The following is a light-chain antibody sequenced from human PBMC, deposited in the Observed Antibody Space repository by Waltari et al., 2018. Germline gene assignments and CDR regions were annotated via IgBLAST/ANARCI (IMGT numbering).Light chain of an antibody. CDR3: QQYGSSVLYT. CDR2: GAS. CDR1: QSLTKRY. V-gene: IGKV3-20*01. Sequence: VLTQSPGTLSLSPGERATLSCRASQSLTKRYLAWYQQEPGQAPRLLVYGASSRAAGIPDRFSGSGSGTDFSLTISRLEPEDSAVYYCQQYGSSVLYTFGQGTKLEIK. J-gene: IGKJ2*01.